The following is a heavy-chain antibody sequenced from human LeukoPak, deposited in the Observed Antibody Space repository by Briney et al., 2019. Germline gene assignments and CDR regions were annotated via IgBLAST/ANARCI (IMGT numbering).Heavy chain of an antibody. D-gene: IGHD6-13*01. J-gene: IGHJ4*02. CDR2: ISWNSGSI. CDR3: ARRSGIAAAEFDY. CDR1: GFTFDDYA. Sequence: PGGSLRLSCAASGFTFDDYAMHWVRQAPGKGLEWVSGISWNSGSIGYADSVKGRFTISRDNAKNSLYLQMNSLRAEDTAVYYCARRSGIAAAEFDYWGQGTLVTVSS. V-gene: IGHV3-9*01.